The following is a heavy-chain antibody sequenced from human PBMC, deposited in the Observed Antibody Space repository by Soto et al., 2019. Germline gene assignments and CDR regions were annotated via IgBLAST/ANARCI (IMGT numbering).Heavy chain of an antibody. D-gene: IGHD4-17*01. J-gene: IGHJ4*02. CDR1: GGSVTNSSYY. V-gene: IGHV4-39*01. CDR2: VYYRGRS. Sequence: SETLSLTCTVSGGSVTNSSYYWGWIRQSPGKGLEWIGSVYYRGRSYSKSSVKSRVTISVDTSKNRFPLSLNSVTASDTAVYFCVSQRTTVPTQAYFDYWGPGALVTVSS. CDR3: VSQRTTVPTQAYFDY.